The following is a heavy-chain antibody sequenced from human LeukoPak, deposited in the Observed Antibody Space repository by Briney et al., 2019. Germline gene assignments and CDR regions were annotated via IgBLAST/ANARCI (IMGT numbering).Heavy chain of an antibody. CDR2: IIPIFGTA. V-gene: IGHV1-69*13. CDR3: ARGKERGSSSWYNSYYYYGMNV. D-gene: IGHD6-13*01. Sequence: SVKVSCKASGGTFSSYAISWVRQAPGQGLEWMGGIIPIFGTANYAQKFQGRVTITADESTSTAYMELSSLRSEDTAVYYCARGKERGSSSWYNSYYYYGMNVWGQGTTVTVSS. CDR1: GGTFSSYA. J-gene: IGHJ6*02.